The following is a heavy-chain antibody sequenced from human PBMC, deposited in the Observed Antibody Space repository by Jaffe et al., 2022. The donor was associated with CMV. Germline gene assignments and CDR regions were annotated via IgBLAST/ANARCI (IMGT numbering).Heavy chain of an antibody. J-gene: IGHJ6*03. V-gene: IGHV4-59*08. CDR2: IYYSGST. CDR3: ARLRYCSSTSCYGPTYSPPRWYYYYYMDV. Sequence: QVQLQESGPGLVKPSETLSLTCTVSGGSISSYYWSWIRQPPGKGLEWIGYIYYSGSTNYNPSLKSRVTISVDTSKNQFSLKLSSVTAADTAVYYCARLRYCSSTSCYGPTYSPPRWYYYYYMDVWGKGTTVTVSS. CDR1: GGSISSYY. D-gene: IGHD2-2*01.